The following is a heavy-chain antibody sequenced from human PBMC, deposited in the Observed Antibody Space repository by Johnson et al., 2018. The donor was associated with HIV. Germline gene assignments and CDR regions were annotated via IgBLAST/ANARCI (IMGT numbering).Heavy chain of an antibody. J-gene: IGHJ3*02. Sequence: VQLVESGGGVVQPGRSLRLSCAASGFTFSSYAMHWVRQAPGKGLEWVSVIFSGGSTYYAGSVHGRFTISRDNSKNTLYLQMNSLRAEDTAVYYCARACRDGYTCDAFDIWGQGTMVTVSS. CDR1: GFTFSSYA. CDR3: ARACRDGYTCDAFDI. D-gene: IGHD5-24*01. V-gene: IGHV3-66*01. CDR2: IFSGGST.